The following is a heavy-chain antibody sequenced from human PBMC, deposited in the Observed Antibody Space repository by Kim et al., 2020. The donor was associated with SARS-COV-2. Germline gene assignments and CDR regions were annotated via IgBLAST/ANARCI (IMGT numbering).Heavy chain of an antibody. D-gene: IGHD1-26*01. CDR3: ARGRGSYGWFDP. J-gene: IGHJ5*02. CDR2: IKQDGSEK. Sequence: GGSLRLSCAASGFNFSSYWMSWVRQAPGKGLEWVANIKQDGSEKYHVASVKGRFTISRDNTKNSLYLQMSSLRADDTAVYYCARGRGSYGWFDPWGQGTLVTVSS. CDR1: GFNFSSYW. V-gene: IGHV3-7*03.